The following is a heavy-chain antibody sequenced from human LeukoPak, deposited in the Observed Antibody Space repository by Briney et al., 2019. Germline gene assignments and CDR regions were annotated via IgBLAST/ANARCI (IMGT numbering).Heavy chain of an antibody. V-gene: IGHV4-30-2*01. J-gene: IGHJ4*02. CDR2: IYHSGST. CDR3: ASVMGSGWTGFDY. D-gene: IGHD6-19*01. CDR1: GGSISSCGYF. Sequence: SSQPLSLICAVSGGSISSCGYFWSWIRQPPGKGLVWIGYIYHSGSTYYNPSLKSRVTISVDRSKNQFSLKLSSVTAADTAVYYCASVMGSGWTGFDYWGQGTLVTVSS.